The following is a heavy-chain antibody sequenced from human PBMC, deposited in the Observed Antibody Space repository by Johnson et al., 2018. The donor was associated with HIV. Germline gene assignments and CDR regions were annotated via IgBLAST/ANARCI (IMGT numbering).Heavy chain of an antibody. CDR1: GFTFSSYA. V-gene: IGHV3-30*04. Sequence: QVQLVESGGGVVQPGRSLRLSCAASGFTFSSYAMHWVRQAPGNGLEWVAFIRFDGSSKYYADSVKGRFTISRDNSKNTLSLQMHSLRAEDKAVYYCARDFSVVGGWSPFDIWGQGTMVTVSS. D-gene: IGHD6-19*01. CDR2: IRFDGSSK. CDR3: ARDFSVVGGWSPFDI. J-gene: IGHJ3*02.